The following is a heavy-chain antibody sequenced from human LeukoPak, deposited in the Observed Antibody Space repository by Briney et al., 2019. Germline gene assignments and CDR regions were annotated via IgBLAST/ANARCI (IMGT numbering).Heavy chain of an antibody. CDR1: GYTFTGYY. V-gene: IGHV1-2*02. J-gene: IGHJ4*02. Sequence: ASVKVSCKASGYTFTGYYMHWVRQAPGQGLEWMGWINPNSGGTNYAQKFQGRVTMTRDTSISTAYMELSRLRSDDTAVYYCARGNIEGWEQWLVLRFTGLDYWGQGTLVTVSS. CDR2: INPNSGGT. CDR3: ARGNIEGWEQWLVLRFTGLDY. D-gene: IGHD6-19*01.